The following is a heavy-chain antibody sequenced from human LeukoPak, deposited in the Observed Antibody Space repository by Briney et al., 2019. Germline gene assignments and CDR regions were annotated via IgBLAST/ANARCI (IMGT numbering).Heavy chain of an antibody. CDR1: GFTFSISA. CDR3: AKVSESNYDILTGYYTPYYFGY. Sequence: GGSLRLSCAASGFTFSISAMSWVRQAPGKGLEWVSGISDSGGSTFYADSVKGRFTISRDNSKNILYLQMNSLRADDTAVYYCAKVSESNYDILTGYYTPYYFGYWGQGTLVTVSS. CDR2: ISDSGGST. V-gene: IGHV3-23*01. J-gene: IGHJ4*02. D-gene: IGHD3-9*01.